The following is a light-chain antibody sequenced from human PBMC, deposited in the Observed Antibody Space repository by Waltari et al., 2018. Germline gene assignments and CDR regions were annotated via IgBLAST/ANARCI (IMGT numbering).Light chain of an antibody. V-gene: IGKV4-1*01. J-gene: IGKJ4*01. CDR3: QQYFDSPLT. CDR2: WAS. Sequence: DIVMTQSPDSLAVSLGERATINCKSSKSLLYIADKKNYVAWYQEKPGQPPKLLIYWASSRESGFPDRFSGSEAGTDFNLTISSLQAEDVAVYYCQQYFDSPLTFGGGTKVEIK. CDR1: KSLLYIADKKNY.